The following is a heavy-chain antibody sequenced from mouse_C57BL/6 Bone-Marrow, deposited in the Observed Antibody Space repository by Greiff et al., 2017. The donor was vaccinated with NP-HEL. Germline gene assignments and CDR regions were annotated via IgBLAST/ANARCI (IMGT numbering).Heavy chain of an antibody. Sequence: EVQLVESGPELVKPGDSVKISCKASGYSFTGYFMNWVMQSHGKSLEWIGRINPYNGDTFYNQKFKGKATLTVDKSSSTAHMELRSLTSEDSAVYYCARGGWLLPYYYAMDYWGQGTSVTVSS. D-gene: IGHD2-3*01. J-gene: IGHJ4*01. V-gene: IGHV1-20*01. CDR1: GYSFTGYF. CDR3: ARGGWLLPYYYAMDY. CDR2: INPYNGDT.